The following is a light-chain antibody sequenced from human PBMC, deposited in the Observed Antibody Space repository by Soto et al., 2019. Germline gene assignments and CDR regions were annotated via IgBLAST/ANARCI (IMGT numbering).Light chain of an antibody. V-gene: IGLV1-40*01. CDR2: GNS. CDR1: SSNIGAGYD. Sequence: QSVLTQPPSVSGAPGQRVTISCTGSSSNIGAGYDVHWYQQLPGTAPKLLIYGNSNRPSGVPDRFSGSKFGTSASLAITGLQAEDEADYYCQSYDSSLSGHWVFGGGTKLTVL. J-gene: IGLJ3*02. CDR3: QSYDSSLSGHWV.